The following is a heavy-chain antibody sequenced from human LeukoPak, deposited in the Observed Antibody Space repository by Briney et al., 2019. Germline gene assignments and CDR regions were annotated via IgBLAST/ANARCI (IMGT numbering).Heavy chain of an antibody. CDR2: TYYRSKWYN. CDR1: GDSVSSNSAA. CDR3: AREVESRKSYDSSGYYHNFFDYYGMDV. D-gene: IGHD3-22*01. Sequence: SQTLSLTCAISGDSVSSNSAAWNWIRQSPSRGLEWLGRTYYRSKWYNDYAVSVKSRITINPDTSKNQFSLQLNSVTPEDTAVYYCAREVESRKSYDSSGYYHNFFDYYGMDVWGQGTTVTVSS. J-gene: IGHJ6*02. V-gene: IGHV6-1*01.